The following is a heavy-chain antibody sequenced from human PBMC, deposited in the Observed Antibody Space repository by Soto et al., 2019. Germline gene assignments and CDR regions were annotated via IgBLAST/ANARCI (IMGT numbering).Heavy chain of an antibody. J-gene: IGHJ3*02. Sequence: EVQLVESGGGLVQPGRSLRLSCAASGFTFDDYAMHWVRQAPGKGLEWVSGISWNSGSIGYADSVEGRFTISRDNAKNSLYLQMNSLRAEDTALYYCAKDTSLTTSGHDAFDIWGQGTMVTVSS. CDR2: ISWNSGSI. CDR3: AKDTSLTTSGHDAFDI. V-gene: IGHV3-9*01. D-gene: IGHD4-17*01. CDR1: GFTFDDYA.